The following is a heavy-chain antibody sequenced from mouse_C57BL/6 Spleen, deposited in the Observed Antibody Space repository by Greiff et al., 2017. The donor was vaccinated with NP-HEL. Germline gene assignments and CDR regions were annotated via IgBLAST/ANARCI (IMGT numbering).Heavy chain of an antibody. Sequence: DVKLQESGPGLVKPSQSLSLTCSVTGYSITSGYYWNWIRQFPGNKLEWMGYISYDGSNNYNPSLKNRISITRDTSKNQFFLKLNSVTTEDTATYYCAREGRDSAWFAYWGQGTLVTVSA. CDR3: AREGRDSAWFAY. J-gene: IGHJ3*01. CDR2: ISYDGSN. CDR1: GYSITSGYY. V-gene: IGHV3-6*01.